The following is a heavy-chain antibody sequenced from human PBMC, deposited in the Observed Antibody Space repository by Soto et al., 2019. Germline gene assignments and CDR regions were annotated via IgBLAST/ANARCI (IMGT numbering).Heavy chain of an antibody. Sequence: QPGGSLRLSCAASRFTVGGSYVSWVRQAPGKGLEWVSVIYTGDTPYYADSVKGRFTISRDNSKNTLYLQMNSLRVEDTAVYYCTRDLMDVVPPADDLFDPWGQGILVTVSS. D-gene: IGHD2-2*01. J-gene: IGHJ5*02. CDR2: IYTGDTP. CDR3: TRDLMDVVPPADDLFDP. CDR1: RFTVGGSY. V-gene: IGHV3-53*01.